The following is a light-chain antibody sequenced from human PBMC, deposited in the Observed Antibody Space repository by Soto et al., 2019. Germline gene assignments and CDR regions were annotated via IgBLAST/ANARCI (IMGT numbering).Light chain of an antibody. CDR3: QQYGISQWT. V-gene: IGKV3-20*01. CDR1: QSISSNS. CDR2: DAS. J-gene: IGKJ1*01. Sequence: EIVLTQSPGTLSLSPGEGATLSCRASQSISSNSLAWYQQKAGQAPRLLIYDASSRATDIPGRFSGSGSGTDFSLTISRLEPEDFAVYYCQQYGISQWTFGQGTKVEIK.